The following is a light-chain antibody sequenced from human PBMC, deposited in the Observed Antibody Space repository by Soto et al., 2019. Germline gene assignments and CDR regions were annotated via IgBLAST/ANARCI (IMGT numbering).Light chain of an antibody. V-gene: IGLV2-14*01. CDR1: SSVVGGYNS. CDR3: SSFTSSITYV. J-gene: IGLJ1*01. Sequence: QSVLTQPASVSGSPGQSITISCTGTSSVVGGYNSVSWYRQDPGKAPKLMIYDVTNRPSGVSNRFSGSKSGNTASLTISGLQAEDEADYYCSSFTSSITYVFGTGTQLTVL. CDR2: DVT.